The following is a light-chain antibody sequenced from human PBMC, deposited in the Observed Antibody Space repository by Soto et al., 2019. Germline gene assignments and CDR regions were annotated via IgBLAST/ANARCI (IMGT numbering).Light chain of an antibody. Sequence: DIQMTQSPSSLSASVGDRVTITCRASQSNRSYLSWCQQKPGKAPKLLICAASSLQSGVPSRFSGSGSGTDFTLTISSLQPEDFATYYCQQSYSTRITFGPGTKVDIK. CDR3: QQSYSTRIT. CDR2: AAS. V-gene: IGKV1-39*01. J-gene: IGKJ3*01. CDR1: QSNRSY.